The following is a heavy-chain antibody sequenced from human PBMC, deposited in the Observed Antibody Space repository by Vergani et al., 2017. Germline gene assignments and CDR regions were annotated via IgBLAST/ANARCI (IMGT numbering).Heavy chain of an antibody. D-gene: IGHD2-15*01. J-gene: IGHJ4*02. CDR2: ISSSSSYI. Sequence: EVQLVESGGGLVKPGGSLRLSCAASGFTFSSYSMNWVRQAPGKGLEWVSSISSSSSYIYYADSVKGRFTISRDNAKNSLYLQMNSLRAEDTAVYYCASGDGYCSGGSCYSGLDWGQGTLVTVSS. CDR3: ASGDGYCSGGSCYSGLD. V-gene: IGHV3-21*01. CDR1: GFTFSSYS.